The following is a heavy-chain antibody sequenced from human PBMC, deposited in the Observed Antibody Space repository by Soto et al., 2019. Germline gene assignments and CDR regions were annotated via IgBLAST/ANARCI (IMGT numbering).Heavy chain of an antibody. CDR1: GFTFGSYG. CDR2: ISSSSSYI. D-gene: IGHD5-12*01. J-gene: IGHJ4*02. V-gene: IGHV3-21*01. Sequence: PGGSLRLSCAASGFTFGSYGMNWVRQAPGKGLEWVSSISSSSSYIYYADSVKGRFTISRDNAKNSLYLQMNSLRAEDTAVYYWARDVNGYNPPRWGQGTLVTVSS. CDR3: ARDVNGYNPPR.